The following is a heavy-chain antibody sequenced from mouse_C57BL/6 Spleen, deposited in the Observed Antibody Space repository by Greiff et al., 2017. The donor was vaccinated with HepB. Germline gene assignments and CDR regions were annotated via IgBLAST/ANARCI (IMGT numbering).Heavy chain of an antibody. V-gene: IGHV1-26*01. J-gene: IGHJ1*03. CDR3: AREGSSYGYFDV. CDR2: INPNNGGT. Sequence: EVQLQQSGPELVKPGASVKISCKASGYTFTDYYLNWVKQSHGKSLEWIGDINPNNGGTSYNQKFKGKATLTVDKSSSTAYMELRSLTSEDSAVYYCAREGSSYGYFDVWGTGTTVTVSS. CDR1: GYTFTDYY. D-gene: IGHD1-1*01.